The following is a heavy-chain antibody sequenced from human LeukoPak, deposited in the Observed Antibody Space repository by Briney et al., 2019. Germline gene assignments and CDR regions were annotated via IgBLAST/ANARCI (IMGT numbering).Heavy chain of an antibody. CDR2: ISSSSSYI. V-gene: IGHV3-21*01. J-gene: IGHJ4*02. D-gene: IGHD3-22*01. CDR1: GFTFSSYS. CDR3: ARDNYYYDSSGYYVY. Sequence: GGSLRLSCAASGFTFSSYSMNWVRQAPGKGLGWVSSISSSSSYIYYADSVKGRFTIPRDNAKNSLYLQMNSLRAEDTAVYYCARDNYYYDSSGYYVYWGQGTLVTVSS.